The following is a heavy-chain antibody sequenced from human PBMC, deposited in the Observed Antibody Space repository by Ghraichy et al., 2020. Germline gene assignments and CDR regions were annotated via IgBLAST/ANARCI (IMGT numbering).Heavy chain of an antibody. D-gene: IGHD2-21*02. CDR3: VREISGWGDFALDP. CDR1: GSNFDDDA. V-gene: IGHV3-30*09. CDR2: ISYDASNR. Sequence: GGSLRLSCIVSGSNFDDDAIHWVRQAPGKGLEWVALISYDASNRHFAPSVRGRFAISRDSSRSTVDLQMNSLTSEDTAVYFCVREISGWGDFALDPWGQGTLVTVSS. J-gene: IGHJ5*02.